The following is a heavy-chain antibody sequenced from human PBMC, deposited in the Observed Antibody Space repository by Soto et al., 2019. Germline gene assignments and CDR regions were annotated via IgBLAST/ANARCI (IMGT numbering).Heavy chain of an antibody. Sequence: SETLSLTCAVSSGSISSSNWWSWVRQPPGKGLEWIGEIYHSGSTNYNPSLKSRVTISVDKSKNQFSLKLSSVTAADTAVYYCARANGYQRMSGYSYGSYGARPRPPYYYYYYMDVWGKGTTVTVSS. CDR1: SGSISSSNW. V-gene: IGHV4-4*02. CDR2: IYHSGST. D-gene: IGHD5-18*01. J-gene: IGHJ6*03. CDR3: ARANGYQRMSGYSYGSYGARPRPPYYYYYYMDV.